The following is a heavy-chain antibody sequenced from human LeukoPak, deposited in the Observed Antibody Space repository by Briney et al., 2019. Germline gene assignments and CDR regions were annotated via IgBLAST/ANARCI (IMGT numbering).Heavy chain of an antibody. CDR2: ISYTGTYI. CDR1: AFSLSAYN. CDR3: AKAYYYGSGRPTYYYYGMDV. Sequence: PGGSLRLSCAASAFSLSAYNMNWVRQAPGKGLEWVSSISYTGTYIYYADSVKGRFTISRDNAQNSLYLQMNSLRAEDTALYYCAKAYYYGSGRPTYYYYGMDVWGQGTTVTVSS. J-gene: IGHJ6*02. V-gene: IGHV3-21*04. D-gene: IGHD3-10*01.